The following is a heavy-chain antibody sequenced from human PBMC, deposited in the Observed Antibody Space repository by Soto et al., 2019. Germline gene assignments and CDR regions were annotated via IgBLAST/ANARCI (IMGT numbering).Heavy chain of an antibody. J-gene: IGHJ4*02. CDR2: ISGSGGST. CDR1: GFTFSSYA. Sequence: EVQLLESGGGLVQPGGSLRLSCAASGFTFSSYAMSWVRQAPGKGREWVSAISGSGGSTYYADSVKGRFTISRDNSKNTLYLQMNSLRAEDTAVYYCAKDTYYDFWSGYLGYFDYWGQGTLVTVSS. V-gene: IGHV3-23*01. D-gene: IGHD3-3*01. CDR3: AKDTYYDFWSGYLGYFDY.